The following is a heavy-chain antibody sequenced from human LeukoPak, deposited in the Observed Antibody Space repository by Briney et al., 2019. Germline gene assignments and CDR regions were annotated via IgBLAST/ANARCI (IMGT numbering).Heavy chain of an antibody. J-gene: IGHJ6*03. CDR3: ALEYYYYMDV. CDR2: INHSGST. V-gene: IGHV4-34*01. Sequence: PSETLSLTCAVYGGSFSGYYWSWIRQPPGKGLEWIGEINHSGSTNYNPSLKSRVTISVDTSKNQFSLKLSSVTAADTAVYYCALEYYYYMDVWGKGTTVTVSS. CDR1: GGSFSGYY.